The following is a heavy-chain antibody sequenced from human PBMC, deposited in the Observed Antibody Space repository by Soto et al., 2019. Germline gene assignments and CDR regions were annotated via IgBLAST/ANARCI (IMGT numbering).Heavy chain of an antibody. Sequence: QVQLQESGPGLVKPSETLSLTCAVSGVSISGGVNWWSWVRQPPGKGLEWIGEIYHTGSTNYNSSLKSRVTISLDKSKIQFSLMLNSVTAADTAVYFCADAPSDFWGQGILVTVSS. V-gene: IGHV4-4*02. CDR2: IYHTGST. J-gene: IGHJ4*02. CDR3: ADAPSDF. D-gene: IGHD2-21*01. CDR1: GVSISGGVNW.